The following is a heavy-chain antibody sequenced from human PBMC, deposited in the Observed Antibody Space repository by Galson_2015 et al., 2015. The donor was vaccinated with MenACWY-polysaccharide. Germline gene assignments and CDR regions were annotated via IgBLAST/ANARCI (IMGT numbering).Heavy chain of an antibody. Sequence: SLRLSCAASGFTFDDYAMHWVRQAPGKGLEWVSGISWNSGSIGYADSVKGRFTISRDNAKNSLYLQMNSLRAEDTALYYCAKEVYDYVWGSSGAFDYWGQGTLVTVSS. J-gene: IGHJ4*02. CDR1: GFTFDDYA. CDR3: AKEVYDYVWGSSGAFDY. V-gene: IGHV3-9*01. CDR2: ISWNSGSI. D-gene: IGHD3-16*01.